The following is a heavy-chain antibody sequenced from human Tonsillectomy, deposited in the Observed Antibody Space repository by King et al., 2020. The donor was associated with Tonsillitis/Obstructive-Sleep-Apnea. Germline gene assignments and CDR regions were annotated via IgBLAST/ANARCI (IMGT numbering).Heavy chain of an antibody. D-gene: IGHD2-2*02. J-gene: IGHJ2*01. Sequence: QLQESGPGLVKPSETLSLTCTFSGGSISSSSYYWGWIRQPPGKVLEWIGRIYYSWSPYYNPSLKRRATFSVATSRNQFSLQLSSVTAADTAVYYCARRKYTIITGPDWYFDLWGRGTLVTVSS. CDR1: GGSISSSSYY. CDR2: IYYSWSP. CDR3: ARRKYTIITGPDWYFDL. V-gene: IGHV4-39*01.